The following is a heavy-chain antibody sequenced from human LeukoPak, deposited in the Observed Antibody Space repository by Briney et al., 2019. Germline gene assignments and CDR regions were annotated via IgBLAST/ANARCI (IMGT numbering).Heavy chain of an antibody. D-gene: IGHD5-12*01. J-gene: IGHJ3*02. CDR3: ARRQDGGYGSDAFDI. CDR1: GFTFSSYW. V-gene: IGHV3-74*01. CDR2: INSDGSST. Sequence: GGSLRLSCAASGFTFSSYWMHWVRQAPGKGLVWVSRINSDGSSTSYADSVKGRFTISRDNAKNTLYLQMNSLRAEDTAVYYCARRQDGGYGSDAFDIWGQGTMVTVSS.